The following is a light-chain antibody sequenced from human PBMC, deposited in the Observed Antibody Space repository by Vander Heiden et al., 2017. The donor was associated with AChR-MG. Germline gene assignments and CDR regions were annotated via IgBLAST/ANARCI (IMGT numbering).Light chain of an antibody. CDR1: NIGSER. J-gene: IGLJ3*02. V-gene: IGLV3-21*03. Sequence: SNVVTQSTPVSVAPGKTARLTCEGNNIGSERVHWYRRKPGHAPVLVVYDDGDRPSWPPRRFAGSNSGNTATLTISRVEGGDEADYYCQLWDSSSDHRVFGGGTRLTVL. CDR3: QLWDSSSDHRV. CDR2: DDG.